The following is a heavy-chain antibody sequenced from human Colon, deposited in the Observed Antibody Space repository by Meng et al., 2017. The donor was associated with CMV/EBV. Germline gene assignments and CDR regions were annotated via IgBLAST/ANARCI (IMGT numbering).Heavy chain of an antibody. CDR3: ASDRKTVVPAYCGKDV. CDR1: GGSISNSSYY. Sequence: SETLSLTCTVSGGSISNSSYYWVWIRQPPGKGLEWIGSMYYSGSTVYSPSLMSRVTISVATSKNQFSLKVSSVTAADTAVYYCASDRKTVVPAYCGKDVWGQGTTVTVSS. V-gene: IGHV4-39*07. D-gene: IGHD2-15*01. J-gene: IGHJ6*02. CDR2: MYYSGST.